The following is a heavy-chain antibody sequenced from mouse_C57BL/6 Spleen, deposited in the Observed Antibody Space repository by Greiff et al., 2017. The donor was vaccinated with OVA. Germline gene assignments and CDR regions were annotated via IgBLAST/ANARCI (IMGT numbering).Heavy chain of an antibody. CDR2: IDPENGDT. Sequence: EVQLQQSGAELVRPGASVKLSCTASGFNIKDDYMPWVKQRPEQGLEWIGWIDPENGDTEYASKFQGKATITADTSSNTAYLQLSSLTSEDTAVYYCTYYDGYPYYFDYWGQGTTLTVSS. J-gene: IGHJ2*01. D-gene: IGHD2-3*01. CDR3: TYYDGYPYYFDY. CDR1: GFNIKDDY. V-gene: IGHV14-4*01.